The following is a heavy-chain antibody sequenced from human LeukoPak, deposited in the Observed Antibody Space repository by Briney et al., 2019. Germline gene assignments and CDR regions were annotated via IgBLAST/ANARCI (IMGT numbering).Heavy chain of an antibody. CDR1: GGSISSSSYY. Sequence: PSETLSLTCTVSGGSISSSSYYWGWIRQPPGKGLEWIGSIYYSGSTYYNPSLKSRVTISVDTSKNQFSLKLSSVTAADTAVYYCARDAALVYYDLPVGWFDPWGQGTLVTVSS. V-gene: IGHV4-39*07. J-gene: IGHJ5*02. CDR2: IYYSGST. CDR3: ARDAALVYYDLPVGWFDP. D-gene: IGHD3-22*01.